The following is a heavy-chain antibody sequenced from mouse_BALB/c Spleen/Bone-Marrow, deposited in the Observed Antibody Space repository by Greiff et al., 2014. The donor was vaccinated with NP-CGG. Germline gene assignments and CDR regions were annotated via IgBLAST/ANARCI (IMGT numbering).Heavy chain of an antibody. CDR1: GYTFTEYI. D-gene: IGHD2-3*01. Sequence: VKLMESGAGLVKLGASVKLSCKASGYTFTEYIIHWVKQRSGQGLEWIGWFYPGSGSIKYNEKFKDKATLTADKSSSTVYMELSRLTSEDSAVYFCARHEGGEMGFDYWGQGTTLTVSS. V-gene: IGHV1-62-2*01. CDR2: FYPGSGSI. CDR3: ARHEGGEMGFDY. J-gene: IGHJ2*01.